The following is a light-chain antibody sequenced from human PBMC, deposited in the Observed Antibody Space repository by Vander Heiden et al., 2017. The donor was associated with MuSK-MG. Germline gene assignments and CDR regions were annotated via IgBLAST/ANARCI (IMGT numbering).Light chain of an antibody. CDR1: QDISNY. CDR3: QQDDNRPL. CDR2: DAS. Sequence: DIQMTQSPSSLSASVGDRVTITCQASQDISNYLNWYQQKPGKAPKLLIYDASKWETGVPSRFSGSGSGTDFTFTSSSRQPEDIATYYCQQDDNRPLFGGGTKVEIK. J-gene: IGKJ4*01. V-gene: IGKV1-33*01.